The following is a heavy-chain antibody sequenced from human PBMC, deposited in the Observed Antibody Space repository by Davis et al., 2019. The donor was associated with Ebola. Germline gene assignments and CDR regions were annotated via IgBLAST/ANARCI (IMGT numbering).Heavy chain of an antibody. Sequence: SETLSLTCTVSGGSISSGDYYWTWIRQAPGEGLEWIGYIYYTGTAYYNPSLQSRVAISVDTSKNQFSLGLTFVTAADTAVYYCARAGTDWGHDAFDFWGQGTMVTVSS. CDR2: IYYTGTA. D-gene: IGHD7-27*01. CDR3: ARAGTDWGHDAFDF. J-gene: IGHJ3*01. V-gene: IGHV4-30-4*01. CDR1: GGSISSGDYY.